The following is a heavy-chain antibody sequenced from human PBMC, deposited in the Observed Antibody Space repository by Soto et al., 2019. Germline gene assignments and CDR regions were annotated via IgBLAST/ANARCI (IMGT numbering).Heavy chain of an antibody. D-gene: IGHD1-26*01. CDR1: GFDFTYYA. Sequence: QVQLVESGGGAVQPGESLRLSCVASGFDFTYYAMHWVRQAPGKGLESVAVMSSDGSKIHHTDSVKGRFTISRDNSKNTLDLQMNSLRKDDTAVYFCAKDEGVGGTLGLFDYWGQGTLVSVSS. V-gene: IGHV3-30*18. CDR3: AKDEGVGGTLGLFDY. J-gene: IGHJ4*02. CDR2: MSSDGSKI.